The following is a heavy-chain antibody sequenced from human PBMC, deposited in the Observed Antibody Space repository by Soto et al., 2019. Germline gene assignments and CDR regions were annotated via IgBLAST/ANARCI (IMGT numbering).Heavy chain of an antibody. CDR1: GGSISSGGYY. CDR2: IYYGGST. CDR3: ARASLGYCSGGSCPLRFDP. Sequence: PSETLSLTCTVSGGSISSGGYYWSWIRQHPGKGLEWIGYIYYGGSTYYNPSLKSRVTISVDTSKNQFSLKLSSVTAADTAVYYCARASLGYCSGGSCPLRFDPWGQGTLVTVSS. J-gene: IGHJ5*02. D-gene: IGHD2-15*01. V-gene: IGHV4-31*03.